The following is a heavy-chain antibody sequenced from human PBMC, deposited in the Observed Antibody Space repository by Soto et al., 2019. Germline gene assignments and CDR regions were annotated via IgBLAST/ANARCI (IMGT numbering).Heavy chain of an antibody. Sequence: EVQLVESGGGLVQPGGSLRLSCAASGFTFSSYSMNWVRQAPGKGLEWVSYISSSSSTIYYADSVKGRFTISRDNAKNSLYLRMNSLRDGDTGVYYCARDQHCSSTSCYRDPHGFDPWGQGTLVTVSS. CDR1: GFTFSSYS. V-gene: IGHV3-48*02. CDR2: ISSSSSTI. J-gene: IGHJ5*02. CDR3: ARDQHCSSTSCYRDPHGFDP. D-gene: IGHD2-2*02.